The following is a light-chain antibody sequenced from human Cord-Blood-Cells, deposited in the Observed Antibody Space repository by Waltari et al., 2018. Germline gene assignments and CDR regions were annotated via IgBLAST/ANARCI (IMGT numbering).Light chain of an antibody. Sequence: EIVLTQSPGTLSLSPRERSPLSCRASQSVSSSYLAWYQQKPGQAPRLLIYGASSRATGIPDRFSGSGSGTDFTLTISRLEPEDFAVYYCQQYGSSPPFTFGPGTKVDIK. V-gene: IGKV3-20*01. CDR1: QSVSSSY. CDR2: GAS. J-gene: IGKJ3*01. CDR3: QQYGSSPPFT.